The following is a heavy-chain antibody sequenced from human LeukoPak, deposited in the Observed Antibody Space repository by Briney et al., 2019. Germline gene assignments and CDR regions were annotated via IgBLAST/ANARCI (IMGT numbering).Heavy chain of an antibody. D-gene: IGHD3-10*01. Sequence: GGSLRLSCAASGFTVSSNYMSWVRQAPGKGLEWVSVIYSGGSTYYADSVKGRFTISRDNSKNTLYLQMNSLRAEDTAVYYCARDLITMVRGVSDYWGQGTLDTVSS. CDR3: ARDLITMVRGVSDY. J-gene: IGHJ4*02. V-gene: IGHV3-66*01. CDR2: IYSGGST. CDR1: GFTVSSNY.